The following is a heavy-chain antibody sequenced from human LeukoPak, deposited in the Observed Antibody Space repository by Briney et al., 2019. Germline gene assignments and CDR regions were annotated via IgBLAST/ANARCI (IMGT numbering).Heavy chain of an antibody. CDR1: GYTFTSYD. D-gene: IGHD1-26*01. CDR3: ARVELVGATVDY. Sequence: GASVKVSCKASGYTFTSYDINWVRQATGQGLEWMGWMNPNSGNTGYAQKFQGRVTMARNTSISTAYMELSSLRSEDTAVYYRARVELVGATVDYWGQGTLVTVSS. CDR2: MNPNSGNT. V-gene: IGHV1-8*01. J-gene: IGHJ4*02.